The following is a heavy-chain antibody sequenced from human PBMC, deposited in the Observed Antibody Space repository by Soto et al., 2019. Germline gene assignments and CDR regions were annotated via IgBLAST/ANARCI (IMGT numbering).Heavy chain of an antibody. V-gene: IGHV3-30*14. CDR1: GFTLSNHG. D-gene: IGHD2-2*02. CDR3: ARGAGHQLLYRNYSYGMAV. CDR2: ISYDGSNK. Sequence: QEQLVESGGGVVQPGRSLRLSCAGSGFTLSNHGMHWVRQAPGKGLEWVAVISYDGSNKYYADSVKGRFTISRDNPKNTLYVQLNNQRIEDTAVYFWARGAGHQLLYRNYSYGMAVWGQGTTVTVSS. J-gene: IGHJ6*02.